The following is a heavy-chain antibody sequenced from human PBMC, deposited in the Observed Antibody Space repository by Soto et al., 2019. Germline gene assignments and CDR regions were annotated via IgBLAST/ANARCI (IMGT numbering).Heavy chain of an antibody. CDR1: GDTFTNFG. D-gene: IGHD3-10*01. J-gene: IGHJ5*02. CDR3: ARVLRGVVNWFDP. CDR2: IATYNSNK. V-gene: IGHV1-18*01. Sequence: HLVQSGPEVKKPGASVTVSCKTSGDTFTNFGLSWARQAPGQGLEAMGWIATYNSNKNYAQKFQGRLTLTTDTSTSTGYMELKSLEYDDTAVYYCARVLRGVVNWFDPWGQGTLVTVSS.